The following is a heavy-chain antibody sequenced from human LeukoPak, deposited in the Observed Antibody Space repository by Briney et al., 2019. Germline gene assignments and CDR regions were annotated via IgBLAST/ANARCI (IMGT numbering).Heavy chain of an antibody. Sequence: PGGSLRLSCAASGFTFSIYWMSWVRQAPGKGLEWVANIKRDGSEKYYVDSVKGRFTISRDNVKNSLYLQMNSLRAEDTAVYYCASQNFVNWGQGTLVTVSS. CDR3: ASQNFVN. V-gene: IGHV3-7*02. J-gene: IGHJ4*02. D-gene: IGHD1-7*01. CDR2: IKRDGSEK. CDR1: GFTFSIYW.